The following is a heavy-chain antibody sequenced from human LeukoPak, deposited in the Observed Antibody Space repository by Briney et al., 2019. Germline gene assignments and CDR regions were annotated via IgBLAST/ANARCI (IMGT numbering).Heavy chain of an antibody. D-gene: IGHD3-10*01. V-gene: IGHV5-51*01. CDR2: IYPGDSDT. Sequence: GESLKISCKGSGYSFTSYWIGWVRQLPGKGLEWMGIIYPGDSDTRYSPSFQGQVTISADKSISTAYLQWSSLKASDTAMYYCARVRMVRGVITDIDYWGQGTLVTVSS. CDR1: GYSFTSYW. J-gene: IGHJ4*02. CDR3: ARVRMVRGVITDIDY.